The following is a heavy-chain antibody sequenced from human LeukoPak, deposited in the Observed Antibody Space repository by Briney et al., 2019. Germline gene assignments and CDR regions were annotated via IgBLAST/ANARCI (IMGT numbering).Heavy chain of an antibody. CDR1: GYSMSSGYY. D-gene: IGHD4-17*01. Sequence: SSETLSLTCTVSGYSMSSGYYWGWIRQPTGKGLEWIGSIYHSGSTYYNPSLKSRVTISVDTSKNQFSLKLSSVTAADTAVYYCASGHDYGDLYDAFDIWGQGTMVTVSS. CDR3: ASGHDYGDLYDAFDI. CDR2: IYHSGST. V-gene: IGHV4-38-2*02. J-gene: IGHJ3*02.